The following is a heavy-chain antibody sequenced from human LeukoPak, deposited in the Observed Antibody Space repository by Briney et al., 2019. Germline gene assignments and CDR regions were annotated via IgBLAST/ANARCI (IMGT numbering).Heavy chain of an antibody. CDR3: ARGLGGSYSVGDY. V-gene: IGHV3-21*01. D-gene: IGHD1-26*01. CDR1: GFTFSSYS. Sequence: GGSLRLSCAASGFTFSSYSMNWVRQAPGKGLEWVSSISSSSSYIYYADSVKGRFTISRDNAKNSLYLQMNSLRAEDTAVYYCARGLGGSYSVGDYWGQGTLVTVSS. J-gene: IGHJ4*02. CDR2: ISSSSSYI.